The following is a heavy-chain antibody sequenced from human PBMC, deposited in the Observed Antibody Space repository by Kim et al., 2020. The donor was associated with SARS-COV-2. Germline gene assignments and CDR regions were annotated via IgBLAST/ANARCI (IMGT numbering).Heavy chain of an antibody. CDR3: ARGASTGTKFLYYYYGMDV. Sequence: ASVKVSCKASGYTFTSYAMHWVRQAPGQRLEWMGWINAGNGNTKYSQKFQGRVTITRDTSASTAYMELSSLRSEDTAVYYCARGASTGTKFLYYYYGMDVWGQGTTVTVSS. CDR1: GYTFTSYA. J-gene: IGHJ6*02. D-gene: IGHD1-7*01. CDR2: INAGNGNT. V-gene: IGHV1-3*01.